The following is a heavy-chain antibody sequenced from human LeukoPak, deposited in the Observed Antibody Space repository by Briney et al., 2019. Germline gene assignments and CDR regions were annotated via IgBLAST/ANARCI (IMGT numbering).Heavy chain of an antibody. D-gene: IGHD1-7*01. CDR3: ARAAELELHKGLDY. CDR1: GGSISSSSYY. J-gene: IGHJ4*02. Sequence: SETLSLSCTVSGGSISSSSYYWGWIRQPPGKGLEWIGSIYYSGSTYYNPSLKSRVTISVDTSKNQFSLKLSSVTAADTAVYYCARAAELELHKGLDYWGQGTLVTVSS. V-gene: IGHV4-39*07. CDR2: IYYSGST.